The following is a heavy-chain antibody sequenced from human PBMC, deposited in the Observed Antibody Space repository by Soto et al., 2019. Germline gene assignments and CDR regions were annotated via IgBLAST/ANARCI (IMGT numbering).Heavy chain of an antibody. Sequence: SETLSLTCTVSGGSISSGGYYWSWIRQHPGKGLEWIGYIYYSGSTYYNPSLKSRVTMSVDTSKNQFSLKLSSVTAADTAVYYCARDPGRFYCSGGSCYSDAFDIWGQGTMVTVSS. J-gene: IGHJ3*02. CDR2: IYYSGST. V-gene: IGHV4-31*03. CDR1: GGSISSGGYY. D-gene: IGHD2-15*01. CDR3: ARDPGRFYCSGGSCYSDAFDI.